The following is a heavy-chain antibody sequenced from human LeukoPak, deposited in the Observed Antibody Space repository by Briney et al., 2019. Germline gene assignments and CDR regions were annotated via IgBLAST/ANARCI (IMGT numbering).Heavy chain of an antibody. V-gene: IGHV3-30*03. CDR1: GFTFSSYG. CDR2: ISYDGSNK. J-gene: IGHJ4*02. D-gene: IGHD2-2*02. Sequence: PGGSLRLSCAASGFTFSSYGMHWVRQAPGKGLEWVAVISYDGSNKYYADSVKGRFTISRDNSKNTLYLQMNSLRAEDTAVYYCATLYGYFDCWGQGTLVTVSS. CDR3: ATLYGYFDC.